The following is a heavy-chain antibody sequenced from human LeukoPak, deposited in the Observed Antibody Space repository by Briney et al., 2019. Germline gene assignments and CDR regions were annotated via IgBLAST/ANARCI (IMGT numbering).Heavy chain of an antibody. V-gene: IGHV4-39*07. CDR2: IYYSGST. CDR3: ARDPIAARPAGGAFDI. Sequence: PSETLSLTCTVSGGSISSSTYYWGWIRQPPGKGLEWIGTIYYSGSTYSNPSLKSRVTISIDTSENQFSLKLSSVTAADTAVYYCARDPIAARPAGGAFDIWGQGTMVTVSS. CDR1: GGSISSSTYY. J-gene: IGHJ3*02. D-gene: IGHD6-6*01.